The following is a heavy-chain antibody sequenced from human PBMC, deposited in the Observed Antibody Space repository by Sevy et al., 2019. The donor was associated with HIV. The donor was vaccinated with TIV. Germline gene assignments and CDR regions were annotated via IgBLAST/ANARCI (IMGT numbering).Heavy chain of an antibody. CDR1: GFTFSSYS. CDR2: ISSSSSYI. Sequence: GGSLRLSCAASGFTFSSYSMNWVRQAPGKGLEWVSSISSSSSYIYYAASVKGRFTISRDNAKNSLYLQMNSLRAEDTAVYYCESISGVPAAIWGVFDYWSQGTLVTVSS. J-gene: IGHJ4*02. D-gene: IGHD2-2*02. V-gene: IGHV3-21*01. CDR3: ESISGVPAAIWGVFDY.